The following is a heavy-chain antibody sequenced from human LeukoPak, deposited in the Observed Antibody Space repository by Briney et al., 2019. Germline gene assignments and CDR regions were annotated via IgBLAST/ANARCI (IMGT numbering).Heavy chain of an antibody. D-gene: IGHD3-10*01. CDR1: GFTFSSYE. Sequence: PGGSLRLXCAASGFTFSSYEMNWVRRAPGKGLEWVSYISSSGSTIYYADSVKGRFTISRDNAKNSLYLQMNSLRAEDTAVYYCARDSSYYGSGSFSDWGQGTLVTVSS. J-gene: IGHJ4*02. CDR2: ISSSGSTI. V-gene: IGHV3-48*03. CDR3: ARDSSYYGSGSFSD.